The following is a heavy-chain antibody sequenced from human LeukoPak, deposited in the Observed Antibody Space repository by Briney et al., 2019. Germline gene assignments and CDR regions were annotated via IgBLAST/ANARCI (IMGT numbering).Heavy chain of an antibody. D-gene: IGHD2-21*02. Sequence: ASVKVSCKAFGYTFTSNYMHWVRQAPGQGPEWMGVISPSGGSTTYAQEFQGRVTLTRDMSTSTDYLELSSLRSDDTAVYYCAIVVLVTAEEYYYFDYWGQGTLVTVSS. CDR1: GYTFTSNY. CDR3: AIVVLVTAEEYYYFDY. CDR2: ISPSGGST. V-gene: IGHV1-46*01. J-gene: IGHJ4*02.